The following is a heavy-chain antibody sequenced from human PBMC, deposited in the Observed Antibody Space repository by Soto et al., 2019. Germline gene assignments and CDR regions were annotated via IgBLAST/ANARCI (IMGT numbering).Heavy chain of an antibody. D-gene: IGHD1-26*01. V-gene: IGHV4-31*03. CDR3: ARDRGRGSYHDGAFDI. CDR1: GGSISSGGYY. CDR2: IYYSGST. Sequence: SETLSLTCTVSGGSISSGGYYWSWIRQHPGKGLEWIGYIYYSGSTYYNPSLKSRVTVSVDTSKNQFSLKLSSVTAADTAVYYCARDRGRGSYHDGAFDIWGQGTMVTVSS. J-gene: IGHJ3*02.